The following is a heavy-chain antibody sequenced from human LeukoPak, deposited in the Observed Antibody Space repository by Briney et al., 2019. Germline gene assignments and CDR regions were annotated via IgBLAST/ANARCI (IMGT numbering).Heavy chain of an antibody. CDR2: ISEGGENT. Sequence: PGGSLRLSCAASGFTFSNAWMSWVRQAPGKGLEWVSSISEGGENTHYADSVKGRFTISRDNSQSTLFLQMTSLRAEDTAVYYCAKQWVDCWGQGTLVTVSS. CDR1: GFTFSNAW. CDR3: AKQWVDC. D-gene: IGHD1-26*01. J-gene: IGHJ4*02. V-gene: IGHV3-23*01.